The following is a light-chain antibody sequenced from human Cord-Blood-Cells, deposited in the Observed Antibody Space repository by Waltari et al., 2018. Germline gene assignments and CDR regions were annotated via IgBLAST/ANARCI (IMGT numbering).Light chain of an antibody. J-gene: IGLJ2*01. V-gene: IGLV3-1*01. CDR3: QAWDSSTVV. CDR1: KLGEKY. Sequence: SYELTQPPSVSVSPGHTARIPCSGDKLGEKYACWYQQKPGQSPVLVIYQDSKRPSGIPERFSGSNSGNTATLSISGTQAMDEADYYCQAWDSSTVVFGGGTKLTVL. CDR2: QDS.